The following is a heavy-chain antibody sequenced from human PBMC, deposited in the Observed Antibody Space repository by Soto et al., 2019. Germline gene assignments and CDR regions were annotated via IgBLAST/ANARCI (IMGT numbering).Heavy chain of an antibody. CDR2: MSGYNGNT. Sequence: GRVKGSSKASGYTFTNYGSSWVRQAPGQGLEWMGWMSGYNGNTKYAQKFQGRVTMTTDTPTNTAYMELRSLRSDDTAVYYCARDREYYYDSSGNYYYHYGMDVWGQGTTVTVSS. V-gene: IGHV1-18*04. J-gene: IGHJ6*02. D-gene: IGHD3-22*01. CDR3: ARDREYYYDSSGNYYYHYGMDV. CDR1: GYTFTNYG.